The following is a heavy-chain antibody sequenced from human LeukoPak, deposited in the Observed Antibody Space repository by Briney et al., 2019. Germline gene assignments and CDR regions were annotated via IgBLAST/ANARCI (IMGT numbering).Heavy chain of an antibody. CDR1: GFTFSSYW. J-gene: IGHJ4*02. D-gene: IGHD6-19*01. CDR3: ASEVRLVPDY. CDR2: IKQDGSEE. V-gene: IGHV3-7*01. Sequence: GGSLRLSCAASGFTFSSYWMSWVRQAPGKGLEGVANIKQDGSEEYYVDSVKGRFTISRDNAKNSLHLQMNSLRAEDTAVYYCASEVRLVPDYWGQGTLVTVSS.